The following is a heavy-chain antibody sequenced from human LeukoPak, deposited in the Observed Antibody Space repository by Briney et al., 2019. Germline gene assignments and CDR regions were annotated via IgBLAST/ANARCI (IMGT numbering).Heavy chain of an antibody. CDR2: FDPEDGET. J-gene: IGHJ6*03. D-gene: IGHD5-18*01. CDR3: ATVYSYGRAASYMDV. V-gene: IGHV1-24*01. CDR1: GYTLNELS. Sequence: ASVKVSCKVSGYTLNELSMHWVRQAPGKGREGMGGFDPEDGETIYAQKFQGRVTMTEDTSTDTAYMELSSLRSEDTAVYYCATVYSYGRAASYMDVWGKGTTVTVSS.